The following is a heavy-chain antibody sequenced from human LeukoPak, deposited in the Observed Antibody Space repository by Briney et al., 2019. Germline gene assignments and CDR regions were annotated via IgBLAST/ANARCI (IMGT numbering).Heavy chain of an antibody. CDR1: GFTFCSYG. J-gene: IGHJ4*02. V-gene: IGHV3-21*01. Sequence: GGSLRLSCAASGFTFCSYGMHWVRQAPGKGLEWVSSISISSNYIYYADSVKGRFTISRDNAKNSLYLQVNSLRAEDTAVYYCARDQGGVGYWGQGTLVTVSS. CDR3: ARDQGGVGY. CDR2: ISISSNYI. D-gene: IGHD3-16*01.